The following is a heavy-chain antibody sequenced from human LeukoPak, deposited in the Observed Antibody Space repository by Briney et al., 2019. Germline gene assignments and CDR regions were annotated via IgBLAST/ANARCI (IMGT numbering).Heavy chain of an antibody. CDR3: ARLRADCSGGSCYKDYYYYMDV. CDR2: IYPGDSDT. V-gene: IGHV5-51*01. D-gene: IGHD2-15*01. Sequence: GESLKISCKGSGYSFTSYWIGWVRQMPGKGLEWMGIIYPGDSDTRYSPSFQGQVTISADKPISTASLQWRSLKASDTAMYYCARLRADCSGGSCYKDYYYYMDVWGKGTTVTVSS. CDR1: GYSFTSYW. J-gene: IGHJ6*03.